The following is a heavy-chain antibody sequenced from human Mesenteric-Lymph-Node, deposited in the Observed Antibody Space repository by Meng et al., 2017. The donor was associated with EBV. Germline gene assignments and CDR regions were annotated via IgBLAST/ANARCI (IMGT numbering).Heavy chain of an antibody. Sequence: QGQPEESGPGMVKPSGTLALTFAASGGSISSSNWWSWVRQPPGKGLEWIGEIYHSGSTNYNPSLKSRVTISVDKSKNQFSLNLSSVTAADTAVYYCARVGQWLPIDYWGQGTLVTVSS. CDR2: IYHSGST. D-gene: IGHD6-19*01. J-gene: IGHJ4*02. V-gene: IGHV4-4*02. CDR3: ARVGQWLPIDY. CDR1: GGSISSSNW.